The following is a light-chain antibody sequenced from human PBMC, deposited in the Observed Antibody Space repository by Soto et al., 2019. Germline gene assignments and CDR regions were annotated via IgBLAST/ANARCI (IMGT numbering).Light chain of an antibody. V-gene: IGLV2-14*01. CDR2: EVS. CDR1: SSDVGGYNY. Sequence: QSALTQPASVSGSPGQSITISCTGTSSDVGGYNYVSWYQQHPGKAPKLMIYEVSNRPSGVFNRFSGSKSGNTASLTISGLQAEDEADYYCSSYTSSSTLVFGGGTKVT. CDR3: SSYTSSSTLV. J-gene: IGLJ2*01.